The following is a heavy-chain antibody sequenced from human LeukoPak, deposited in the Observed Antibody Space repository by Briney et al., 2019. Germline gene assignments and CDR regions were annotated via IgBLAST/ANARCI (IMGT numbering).Heavy chain of an antibody. D-gene: IGHD6-6*01. J-gene: IGHJ6*03. CDR2: ISAYNGNT. CDR3: ARGRKLDTYYYYYYMDV. V-gene: IGHV1-18*01. Sequence: VASVKVSCKASGYTFTSYGISWVRQAPGQGLEWMGWISAYNGNTNYAQKLQGRVTMTTDTSTSTAYMELRSLRSDDTAVYYCARGRKLDTYYYYYYMDVWGKGTTVTVSS. CDR1: GYTFTSYG.